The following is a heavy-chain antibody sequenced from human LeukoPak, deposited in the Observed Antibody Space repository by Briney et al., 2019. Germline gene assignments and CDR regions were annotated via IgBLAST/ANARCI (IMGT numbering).Heavy chain of an antibody. V-gene: IGHV4-39*01. Sequence: KPSETLCLACTVSRDSISSSSYYWGWIRQPRGKGLEWIGSIYCSGSTYYNPSLKSRVTISVDTSKNQFSLKLSSVTAADTAVYYCATFHSSGWFYAFDIWGQGTMVTVSS. CDR3: ATFHSSGWFYAFDI. D-gene: IGHD6-19*01. J-gene: IGHJ3*02. CDR1: RDSISSSSYY. CDR2: IYCSGST.